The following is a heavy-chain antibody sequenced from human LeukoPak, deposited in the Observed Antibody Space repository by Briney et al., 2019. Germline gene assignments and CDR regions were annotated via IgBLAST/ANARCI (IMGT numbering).Heavy chain of an antibody. CDR1: GYTFTSYD. Sequence: EASVKVSCKASGYTFTSYDINWVRQATGQGLEWMGWMNPNSGNTGYAQKFQGRVTMTRNTSISTAYMELSSLRSEDTAVYYCARVQSEPFWSGYYRNLDYWGQGTLVTVPS. CDR2: MNPNSGNT. V-gene: IGHV1-8*01. CDR3: ARVQSEPFWSGYYRNLDY. J-gene: IGHJ4*02. D-gene: IGHD3-3*01.